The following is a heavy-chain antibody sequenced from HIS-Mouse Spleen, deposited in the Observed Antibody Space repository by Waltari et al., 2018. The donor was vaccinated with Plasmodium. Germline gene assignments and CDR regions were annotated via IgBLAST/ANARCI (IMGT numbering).Heavy chain of an antibody. V-gene: IGHV1-18*01. Sequence: QVQLVQSGAEGKRPGASVKVSCKASGYTFSSYGISWVRQAPGQGLEWMGWVSGDNGNTNYAQKVQGRVTMTTDTSTSTAYMELRSLRSDDTAVYYWARLLPWVHGHFDYWGQGTLVTVSS. CDR1: GYTFSSYG. J-gene: IGHJ4*02. CDR2: VSGDNGNT. CDR3: ARLLPWVHGHFDY. D-gene: IGHD1-26*01.